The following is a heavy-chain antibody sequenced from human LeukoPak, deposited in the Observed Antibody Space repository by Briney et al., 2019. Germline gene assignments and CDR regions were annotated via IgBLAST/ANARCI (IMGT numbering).Heavy chain of an antibody. D-gene: IGHD4-17*01. CDR1: GFTFSSYA. CDR2: ISGSGTTT. Sequence: PGGSLRLSCAASGFTFSSYAMSWVRQAPGKGLEWVSAISGSGTTTYYADSVKGRFTISRDISKNTLYLQMNSLRAEDTAVYYCATEVLLSYGDNTYVDSWGQGTPVTVSS. V-gene: IGHV3-23*01. J-gene: IGHJ4*02. CDR3: ATEVLLSYGDNTYVDS.